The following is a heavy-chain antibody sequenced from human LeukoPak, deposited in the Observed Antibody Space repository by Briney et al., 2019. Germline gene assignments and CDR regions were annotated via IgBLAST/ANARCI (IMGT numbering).Heavy chain of an antibody. Sequence: SVNVSCKASGFTFTRSAVQWVRQARGQRLEWIGWIVVGSGNTNYAQKFQERVTITRDMSTSTAYMELSSLRSEDTAVYYCAAVAARLDAFDIWGQGTMVTVSS. CDR2: IVVGSGNT. CDR3: AAVAARLDAFDI. D-gene: IGHD6-6*01. CDR1: GFTFTRSA. V-gene: IGHV1-58*01. J-gene: IGHJ3*02.